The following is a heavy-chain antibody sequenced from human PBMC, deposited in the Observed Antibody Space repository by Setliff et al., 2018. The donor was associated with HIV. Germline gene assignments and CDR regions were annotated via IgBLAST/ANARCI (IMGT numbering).Heavy chain of an antibody. CDR1: GKSLSNYW. D-gene: IGHD6-19*01. V-gene: IGHV5-10-1*01. J-gene: IGHJ3*02. CDR2: IDPSGSYI. Sequence: GESLKISCKGSGKSLSNYWINWVRQMPGKGLEWMGRIDPSGSYINYGPSFQGHVTISADKSTNTAFLQWSSLKASDSAMYYCSRGIAVAGHDFANTPGDIWGQGTMVTVSS. CDR3: SRGIAVAGHDFANTPGDI.